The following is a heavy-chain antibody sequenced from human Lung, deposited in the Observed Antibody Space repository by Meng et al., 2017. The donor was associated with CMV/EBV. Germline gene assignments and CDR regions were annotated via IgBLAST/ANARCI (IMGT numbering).Heavy chain of an antibody. V-gene: IGHV3-30*04. D-gene: IGHD6-19*01. CDR1: GFTFSLYP. J-gene: IGHJ4*02. CDR3: ARSPVLAGSDWVTDF. Sequence: GGSLRLSCAASGFTFSLYPMHWVRQAPGKGLEWLTVISYDVITKHYADSVKGRFTISRDNSRNTLYLQMDSLRPEDTAMYYCARSPVLAGSDWVTDFWGQGTLVTVSS. CDR2: ISYDVITK.